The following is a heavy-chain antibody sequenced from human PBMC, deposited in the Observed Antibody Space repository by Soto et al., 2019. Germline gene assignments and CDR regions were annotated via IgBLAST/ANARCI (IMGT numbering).Heavy chain of an antibody. Sequence: PGGSLRLSCAASGFSLDEYGMSWVRQAPGKGLEWVSGINWSGDRTDYADSLKGRFTISRDNAKKSLYLQMNSLRAEDTALYYCVRGVRAPDYWGQGS. J-gene: IGHJ4*02. CDR3: VRGVRAPDY. CDR1: GFSLDEYG. V-gene: IGHV3-20*04. CDR2: INWSGDRT.